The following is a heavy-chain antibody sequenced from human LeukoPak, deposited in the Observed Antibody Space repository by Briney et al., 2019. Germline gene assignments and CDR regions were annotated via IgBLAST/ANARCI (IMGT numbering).Heavy chain of an antibody. V-gene: IGHV3-72*01. J-gene: IGHJ4*02. D-gene: IGHD2-21*01. Sequence: GGSLRLSCAASGFAFSAHYMDWVRQTPGEGLEWVGRSRNKDNKYTTEYAASVKGRFTISRDESKNSLNLQMNSLSTEDTAVYYCARVAPYCGGDCYSRYFDYWGQGTLVTVSS. CDR2: SRNKDNKYTT. CDR3: ARVAPYCGGDCYSRYFDY. CDR1: GFAFSAHY.